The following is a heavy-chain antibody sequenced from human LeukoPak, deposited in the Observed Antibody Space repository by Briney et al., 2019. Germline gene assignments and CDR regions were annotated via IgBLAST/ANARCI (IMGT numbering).Heavy chain of an antibody. CDR1: GFTFSSYG. V-gene: IGHV3-33*06. CDR2: IWYDGSNK. Sequence: GGSLRLSCAASGFTFSSYGMHWVRQAPGKGLEWVAVIWYDGSNKYYADSVKGRFTISRDNSKNTLYLQMNSLRAEDTAVYYCAKAPRLELRNYMDVWGKGTTVTVSS. D-gene: IGHD1-7*01. CDR3: AKAPRLELRNYMDV. J-gene: IGHJ6*03.